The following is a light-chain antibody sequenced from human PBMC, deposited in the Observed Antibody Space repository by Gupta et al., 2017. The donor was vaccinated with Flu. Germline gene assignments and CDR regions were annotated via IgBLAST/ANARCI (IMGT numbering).Light chain of an antibody. V-gene: IGLV1-40*01. CDR1: SSNIGAGYD. CDR2: GNS. J-gene: IGLJ3*02. Sequence: TGSSSNIGAGYDVHWYQQLPGTALKLLIYGNSNRPSGVTDRFYGSKSGTSASLAITGLQAEDEADYYCQSYDSSLSGWVFGGGTKLTVL. CDR3: QSYDSSLSGWV.